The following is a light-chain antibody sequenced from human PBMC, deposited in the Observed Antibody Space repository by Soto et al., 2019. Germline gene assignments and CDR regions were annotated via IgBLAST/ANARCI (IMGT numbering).Light chain of an antibody. Sequence: EFVLTQSACTLSLSPGERATLSCWASQTVRNNYLAWYQQKPGQAPRLLIYDASSRATGIPDRFSGGGYGTDFNLTISRLETEDFAVYYCQQFSSYPLTFGGGTKVDIK. CDR2: DAS. CDR1: QTVRNNY. J-gene: IGKJ4*01. CDR3: QQFSSYPLT. V-gene: IGKV3-20*01.